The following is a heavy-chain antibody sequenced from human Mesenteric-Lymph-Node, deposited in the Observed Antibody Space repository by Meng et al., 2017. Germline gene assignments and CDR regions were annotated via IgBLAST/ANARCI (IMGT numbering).Heavy chain of an antibody. J-gene: IGHJ4*02. D-gene: IGHD5/OR15-5a*01. CDR2: IKQDSSEK. V-gene: IGHV3-7*01. Sequence: GESLKISCAASGFTFSAYAMSWVRQAPGKGLEWVANIKQDSSEKYYVDSVKGRFTISRDNAKNSLYLQMNSLRAEDTAVYYCARGMSCDYWGQGTLVTVSS. CDR1: GFTFSAYA. CDR3: ARGMSCDY.